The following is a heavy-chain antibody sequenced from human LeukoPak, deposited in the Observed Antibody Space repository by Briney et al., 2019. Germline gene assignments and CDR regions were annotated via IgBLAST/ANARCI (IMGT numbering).Heavy chain of an antibody. CDR3: TRGRLWLEDY. Sequence: PGGCLRLSCAASGFTFDDYAMHWVRETPGKGLEWVSLISGDGYSTYYADSVKGRFTISRDNSKNSLYLQMNSLTTEDTALYYCTRGRLWLEDYWGQGTLVTVSS. D-gene: IGHD6-19*01. V-gene: IGHV3-43*02. CDR2: ISGDGYST. J-gene: IGHJ4*02. CDR1: GFTFDDYA.